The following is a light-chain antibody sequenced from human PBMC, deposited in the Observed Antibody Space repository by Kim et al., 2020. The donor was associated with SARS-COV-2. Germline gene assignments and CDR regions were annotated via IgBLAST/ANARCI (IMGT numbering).Light chain of an antibody. CDR3: QQRTNWPPMYT. Sequence: SLGERATLSRRASQSVSNYLAWYQQRPGQAPRLLISDASNRATGIPARFSGSGSGTDFTLTISSLEPEDFAVYYCQQRTNWPPMYTFGQGTKLEI. CDR2: DAS. CDR1: QSVSNY. J-gene: IGKJ2*01. V-gene: IGKV3-11*01.